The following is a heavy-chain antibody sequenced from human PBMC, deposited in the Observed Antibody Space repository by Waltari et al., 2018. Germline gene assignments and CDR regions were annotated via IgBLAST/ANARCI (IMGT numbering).Heavy chain of an antibody. CDR3: ARVSKGIHFDY. CDR1: GFTFVNYW. CDR2: IKEDGTEE. Sequence: EVQLVESGGGLVQPGGSLRLSCTASGFTFVNYWMSWVRQAPGKGLQWVAYIKEDGTEESYLDSLKGRFTISRDDAKNSLHLQMNSLRVEDTAIYYYARVSKGIHFDYWGQGTLVTVSS. J-gene: IGHJ4*02. V-gene: IGHV3-7*04.